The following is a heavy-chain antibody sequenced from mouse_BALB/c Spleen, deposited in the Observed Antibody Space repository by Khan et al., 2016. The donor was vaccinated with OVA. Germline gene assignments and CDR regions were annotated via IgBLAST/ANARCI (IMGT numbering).Heavy chain of an antibody. J-gene: IGHJ1*01. Sequence: VQLKESGPDLVKPSQSLSLTCTVTGYSITSGYSWHWIRQFPGNKLEWMGYIHYSGSTNSNPSLKSRISFTRDTSKNQFFLQLNSVTTEDTATYYCARSGTTVVAYWYFDVWGAGTTVTVSS. CDR2: IHYSGST. D-gene: IGHD1-1*01. CDR3: ARSGTTVVAYWYFDV. V-gene: IGHV3-1*02. CDR1: GYSITSGYS.